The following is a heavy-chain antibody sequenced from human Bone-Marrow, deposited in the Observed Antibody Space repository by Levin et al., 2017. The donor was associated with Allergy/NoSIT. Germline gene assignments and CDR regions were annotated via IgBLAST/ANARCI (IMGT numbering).Heavy chain of an antibody. CDR1: GYTFASYA. CDR2: INTNTGNP. D-gene: IGHD2/OR15-2a*01. Sequence: GESLKISCQASGYTFASYAMNWVRQAPGQGLEWMGWINTNTGNPTYAQGFTGRFVFSLDTSVSTAYLQITSLKAEDTAVYYCARVVLSGNNWFDPWGQGTLVTVSS. V-gene: IGHV7-4-1*02. CDR3: ARVVLSGNNWFDP. J-gene: IGHJ5*02.